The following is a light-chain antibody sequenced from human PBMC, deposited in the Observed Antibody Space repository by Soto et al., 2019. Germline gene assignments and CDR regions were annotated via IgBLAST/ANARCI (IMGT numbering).Light chain of an antibody. CDR1: QSVSTY. CDR2: DAS. CDR3: QQYNNWPWT. V-gene: IGKV3D-15*01. Sequence: KVITQSPATLSLSPGERATLSCRASQSVSTYLAWYQQKPGQAPRLLIYDASNRATGIPARFSGSGSGTDFTLTISSLQSEDFAVYYCQQYNNWPWTFGQGTKVDIK. J-gene: IGKJ1*01.